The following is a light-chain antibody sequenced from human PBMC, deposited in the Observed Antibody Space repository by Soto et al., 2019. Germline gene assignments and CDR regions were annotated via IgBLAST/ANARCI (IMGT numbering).Light chain of an antibody. J-gene: IGKJ4*01. CDR1: QSVSSD. CDR3: QHYKNRPLT. V-gene: IGKV3-15*01. Sequence: EVVMTQSPATLSVSPGERATLSCRASQSVSSDLAWYQHKPGQAPRLLIYGASSRATGIPVRFCGSGSGTEFTLTISSLQSEDVAVYYCQHYKNRPLTFGGGTKVEIK. CDR2: GAS.